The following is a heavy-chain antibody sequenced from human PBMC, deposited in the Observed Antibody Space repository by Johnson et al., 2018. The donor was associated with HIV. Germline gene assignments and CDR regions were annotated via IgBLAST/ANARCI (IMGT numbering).Heavy chain of an antibody. J-gene: IGHJ3*02. CDR2: ISYDGSNK. CDR1: GFTFSSYA. D-gene: IGHD3-10*01. Sequence: QVQLVESGGGVVQPGRSLRLSCAASGFTFSSYAMHWVRQAPGKGLEWVAVISYDGSNKYYADSVKGRFPLSRDNSKNTLYLQMNSLRAEDTALYYCARGYYYGSGSYYNSGAFDIWGQGTMVTVSS. CDR3: ARGYYYGSGSYYNSGAFDI. V-gene: IGHV3-30*14.